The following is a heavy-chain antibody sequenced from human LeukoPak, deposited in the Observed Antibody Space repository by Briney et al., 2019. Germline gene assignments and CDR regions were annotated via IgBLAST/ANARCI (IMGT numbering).Heavy chain of an antibody. CDR3: ARAAITTDAFDI. CDR1: GGSISSYY. V-gene: IGHV4-59*01. CDR2: IYYSGST. D-gene: IGHD3-22*01. Sequence: PSETLSLTCTVSGGSISSYYWSWIRQPPGKGLEWSGYIYYSGSTNYNPSLKSRVTISVDTSKNQFSLKLSSVTAADTAVYYCARAAITTDAFDIWGQGTMVTVSS. J-gene: IGHJ3*02.